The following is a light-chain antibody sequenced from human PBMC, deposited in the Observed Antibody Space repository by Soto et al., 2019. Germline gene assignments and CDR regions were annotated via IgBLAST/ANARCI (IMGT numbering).Light chain of an antibody. CDR1: QSLLGSNGYNS. J-gene: IGKJ1*01. V-gene: IGKV2-28*01. CDR3: MQALQAPLT. CDR2: LCS. Sequence: DIVMTQSPLSLPVTPGEPSSISCRSSQSLLGSNGYNSLDCYLQKPGQYPQLLIYLCSNRASGVPDSVSGSGSGTDFTLKIRIVEADDVGVYYCMQALQAPLTFGQGTKVEIK.